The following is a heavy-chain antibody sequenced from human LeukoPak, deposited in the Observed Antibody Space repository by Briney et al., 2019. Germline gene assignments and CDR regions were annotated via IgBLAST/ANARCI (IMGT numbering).Heavy chain of an antibody. V-gene: IGHV3-23*01. Sequence: SXXLSCXXXXFTFSSYAMSWVRQAPGKGLEWVSAISGSGGSTYYADSVKGRFTISRDNSKNTLYLQMNSLRAEDTAVYYCAKARPGGGFRYGMDVWGQGTTVTVSS. J-gene: IGHJ6*02. CDR3: AKARPGGGFRYGMDV. CDR1: XFTFSSYA. D-gene: IGHD3-16*01. CDR2: ISGSGGST.